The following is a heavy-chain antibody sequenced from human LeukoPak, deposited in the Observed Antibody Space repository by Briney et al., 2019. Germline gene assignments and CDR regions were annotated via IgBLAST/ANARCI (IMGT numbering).Heavy chain of an antibody. V-gene: IGHV4-34*01. Sequence: SETLSLTCAVYGGSFSGYYWSWIRQPPGKGLEWIGEINHSGSTNYNPSLKSRVTISVDTSKNQFSLKLSSVTAADTAVYYCARTSIYYDSSGYRSWGQGTLVTVSS. D-gene: IGHD3-22*01. CDR3: ARTSIYYDSSGYRS. CDR2: INHSGST. J-gene: IGHJ5*02. CDR1: GGSFSGYY.